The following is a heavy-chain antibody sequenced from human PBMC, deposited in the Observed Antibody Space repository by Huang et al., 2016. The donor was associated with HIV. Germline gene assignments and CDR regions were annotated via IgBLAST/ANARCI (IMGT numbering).Heavy chain of an antibody. CDR3: TRENYDFWSGYYKYYFDY. Sequence: EVQLVESGGGLVKPGRSLRLSCTASGFTFGDYAMSWFRQAPGEVLEWVGFIRSKASGGTTEYAASLKGRCTISRDDSKSIAYLQMNSLKIEDTAMYYCTRENYDFWSGYYKYYFDYWGQGTLVTVSS. J-gene: IGHJ4*02. CDR2: IRSKASGGTT. CDR1: GFTFGDYA. D-gene: IGHD3-3*01. V-gene: IGHV3-49*05.